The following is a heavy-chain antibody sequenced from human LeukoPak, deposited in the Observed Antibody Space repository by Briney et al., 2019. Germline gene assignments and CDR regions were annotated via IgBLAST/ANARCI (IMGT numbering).Heavy chain of an antibody. CDR3: ARVGGPAYYFDY. Sequence: SETLSLTCAVYGGSFSGYYWSWIRQPPGKGLEWIGEINHSGSTNYNPSLKSRVTISVDTSKNQFSLKLSSVTAADTAVYYCARVGGPAYYFDYWGQGTLVTVSS. V-gene: IGHV4-34*01. J-gene: IGHJ4*02. CDR2: INHSGST. CDR1: GGSFSGYY.